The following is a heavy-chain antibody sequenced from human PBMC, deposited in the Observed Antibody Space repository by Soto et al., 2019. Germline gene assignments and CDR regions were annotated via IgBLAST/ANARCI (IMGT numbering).Heavy chain of an antibody. D-gene: IGHD3-22*01. Sequence: PSXILSLACTVSDGSMSGYYWSWILHLPVKGLEWIGYIYYSGSTNYNPSLKSRVTISVDTSKNQFSLKLSSVTAADTAVYYCARGDWNYDSSGYYSWGQGTLVTVSS. CDR3: ARGDWNYDSSGYYS. V-gene: IGHV4-59*01. CDR1: DGSMSGYY. CDR2: IYYSGST. J-gene: IGHJ5*02.